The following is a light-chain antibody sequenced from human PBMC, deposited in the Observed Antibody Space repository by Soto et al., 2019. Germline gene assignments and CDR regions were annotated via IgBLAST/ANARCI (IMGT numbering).Light chain of an antibody. J-gene: IGLJ2*01. Sequence: QAVVTQPPSVSGAPGQRVTISCTGSSSNIGAGYDVHWYQQLPRTAPKLLIYGNTNRPSGVPDRFSGSKSGTSASLAITGLQAEDEADYYCQSYDSSLSGYVVFGGGTKLTVL. CDR1: SSNIGAGYD. V-gene: IGLV1-40*01. CDR3: QSYDSSLSGYVV. CDR2: GNT.